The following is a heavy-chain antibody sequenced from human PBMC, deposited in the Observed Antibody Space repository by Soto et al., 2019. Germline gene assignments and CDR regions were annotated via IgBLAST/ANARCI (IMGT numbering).Heavy chain of an antibody. CDR3: ACAKEEWEPYTYYYYGMDV. J-gene: IGHJ6*02. Sequence: GASVKVSCKASGYTFTSYAMHWVRQAPGQRLEWMGWINAGNGKTKYSQKIQGRVTITRDTSASTAYMEMSSLRSEDTAVYFCACAKEEWEPYTYYYYGMDVWGQGTTVTVSS. V-gene: IGHV1-3*01. CDR1: GYTFTSYA. D-gene: IGHD1-26*01. CDR2: INAGNGKT.